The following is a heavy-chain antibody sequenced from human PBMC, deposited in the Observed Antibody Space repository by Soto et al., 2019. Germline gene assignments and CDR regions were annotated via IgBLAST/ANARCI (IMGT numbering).Heavy chain of an antibody. Sequence: ASVKASCKASGYTFTSYGISWVRQAPGQGLEWMGWISAYNGNTNYAQKLQGRVTMTTDTSTSTAYMELRSLRSDDTAVYYCAASYSSARNEVYGMDVWGQGTTVTVSS. CDR1: GYTFTSYG. J-gene: IGHJ6*02. D-gene: IGHD6-25*01. V-gene: IGHV1-18*01. CDR2: ISAYNGNT. CDR3: AASYSSARNEVYGMDV.